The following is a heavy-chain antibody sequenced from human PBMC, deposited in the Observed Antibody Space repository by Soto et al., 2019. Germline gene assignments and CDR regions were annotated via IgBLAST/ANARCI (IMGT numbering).Heavy chain of an antibody. J-gene: IGHJ5*02. CDR3: SRGIADSSAYSLDWIDP. CDR2: IYYSGST. D-gene: IGHD3-22*01. V-gene: IGHV4-31*03. CDR1: GGSISSGGYY. Sequence: QVQLQESGPGLVKPSQTLSLTCTVSGGSISSGGYYWSWIRQHPGKGLEWIGYIYYSGSTYYNPSLKSRVPISVDTSMNHFSLKLSSVTAADTAVYYCSRGIADSSAYSLDWIDPWGQGTLVTVSS.